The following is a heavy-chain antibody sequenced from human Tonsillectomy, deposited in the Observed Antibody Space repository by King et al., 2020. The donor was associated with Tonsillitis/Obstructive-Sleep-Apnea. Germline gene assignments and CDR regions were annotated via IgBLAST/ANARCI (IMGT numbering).Heavy chain of an antibody. CDR1: GGSISSYY. Sequence: VQLQESGPGLVKPSETLSLTCTVSGGSISSYYWSWIRQPPGKGLDWIGHIYYGGSTNYNPSLKSRVTISVDTSKNQFSLKLTSVTAADTGVYYCARVARDYDFWRDDYYRPCWFDPWGQGTLVTVSS. V-gene: IGHV4-59*01. CDR3: ARVARDYDFWRDDYYRPCWFDP. J-gene: IGHJ5*02. CDR2: IYYGGST. D-gene: IGHD3-3*01.